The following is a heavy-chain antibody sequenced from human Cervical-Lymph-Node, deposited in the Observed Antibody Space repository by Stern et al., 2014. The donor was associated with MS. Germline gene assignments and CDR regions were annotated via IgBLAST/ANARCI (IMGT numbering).Heavy chain of an antibody. D-gene: IGHD2-8*02. Sequence: NLRGRITMTRDTSTSTVFMELSSLRSEDTAVYFCARDHDVLFLARGYFDSWGQGTLVTVSS. J-gene: IGHJ4*02. CDR3: ARDHDVLFLARGYFDS. V-gene: IGHV1-46*01.